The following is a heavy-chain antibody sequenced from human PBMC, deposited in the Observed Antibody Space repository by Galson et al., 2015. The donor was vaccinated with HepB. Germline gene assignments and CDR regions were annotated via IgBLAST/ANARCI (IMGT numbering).Heavy chain of an antibody. CDR2: INPNSGGT. J-gene: IGHJ4*02. Sequence: SVKVSCKASGYTFTGYYMHWVRQAPGQGLEWMGWINPNSGGTNYAQKFQGWVTMTRDTSISTAYMELSRLRSDDTAVYYCARDSNYVWGSYRYSVFDYWGQGTLVTVSS. CDR3: ARDSNYVWGSYRYSVFDY. D-gene: IGHD3-16*02. V-gene: IGHV1-2*04. CDR1: GYTFTGYY.